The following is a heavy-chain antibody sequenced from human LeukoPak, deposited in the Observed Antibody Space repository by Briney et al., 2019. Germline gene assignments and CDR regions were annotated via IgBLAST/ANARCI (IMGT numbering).Heavy chain of an antibody. Sequence: PGGSLRLSCAASGFTVSSNYMSWVRQAPGKGLEWVSVIYSGGSTYYADSVKGRFTISRDNSKNTLYLQMNSLRAEDTAVYYCAGDLYDSSGYYYPGSFDYWGQGTLVTVSS. V-gene: IGHV3-53*01. CDR3: AGDLYDSSGYYYPGSFDY. CDR2: IYSGGST. CDR1: GFTVSSNY. J-gene: IGHJ4*02. D-gene: IGHD3-22*01.